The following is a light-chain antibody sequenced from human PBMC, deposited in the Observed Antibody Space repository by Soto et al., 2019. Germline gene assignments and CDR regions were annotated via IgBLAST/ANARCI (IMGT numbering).Light chain of an antibody. Sequence: TVLTQSPGTLSLSPGERAALPCRASQSVSSDWLAWYQQKPGQPPRLLIYGASNRATGIPDRFSGSGSGTDFTLTISRLEPEDFAFYFCQDYHGSPPTFGQGTMVEIK. CDR1: QSVSSDW. CDR2: GAS. J-gene: IGKJ1*01. V-gene: IGKV3-20*01. CDR3: QDYHGSPPT.